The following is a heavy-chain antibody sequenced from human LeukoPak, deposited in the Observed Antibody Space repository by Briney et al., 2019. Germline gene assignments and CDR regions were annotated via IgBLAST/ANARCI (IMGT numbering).Heavy chain of an antibody. CDR2: MYYSGNS. CDR3: ASYSNSWYYFDY. Sequence: SETLSLTCTVSVGSITSYYWSWIRQPPGKGLEWIGYMYYSGNSYYNPSLKSRVTISVDTSKNQFSLKLSSMTAADTAVYYCASYSNSWYYFDYWGQGTLVTVSS. D-gene: IGHD6-13*01. CDR1: VGSITSYY. V-gene: IGHV4-59*01. J-gene: IGHJ4*02.